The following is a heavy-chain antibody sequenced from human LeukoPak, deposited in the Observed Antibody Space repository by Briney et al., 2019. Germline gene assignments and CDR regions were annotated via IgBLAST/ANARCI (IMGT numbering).Heavy chain of an antibody. CDR1: GGSISSYY. CDR2: IYYSGST. D-gene: IGHD4-17*01. J-gene: IGHJ3*02. V-gene: IGHV4-59*12. CDR3: ARRPDYGDSIRSPGAFDI. Sequence: SETLSLTCIVSGGSISSYYWSWIRQPPGKGLEWIGYIYYSGSTNYNPSLKSRVTISVDTSKNQFSLKVTSVTAADTAVYYCARRPDYGDSIRSPGAFDIWGQGTMVTVSS.